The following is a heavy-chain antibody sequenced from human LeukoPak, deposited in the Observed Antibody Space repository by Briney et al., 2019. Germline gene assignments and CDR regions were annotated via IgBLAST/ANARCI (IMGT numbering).Heavy chain of an antibody. CDR1: GFTFSTYS. J-gene: IGHJ4*02. CDR2: ISSSSTYI. Sequence: GGSLRLSCAASGFTFSTYSMNWVRQAPGKGLEWVSSISSSSTYIYYAESVKGRFTISRDNAKNSLFLQMNSLRAEDTAVYYCARFALKTPPTDWGQGTLVTVSS. V-gene: IGHV3-21*01. CDR3: ARFALKTPPTD.